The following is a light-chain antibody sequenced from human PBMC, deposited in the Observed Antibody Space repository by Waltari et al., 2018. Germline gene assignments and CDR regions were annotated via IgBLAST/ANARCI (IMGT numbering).Light chain of an antibody. CDR2: EGS. J-gene: IGLJ3*02. Sequence: QSALTQPASVSGSPGQSITISCSGTSSDVGKYNFVSWFQQHPGTAPKPLIYEGSKRPSWVAKPVTGAKSGNTPCLTISAVQAEDEADYYCCTYAGNRWVCGVGTK. V-gene: IGLV2-23*01. CDR3: CTYAGNRWV. CDR1: SSDVGKYNF.